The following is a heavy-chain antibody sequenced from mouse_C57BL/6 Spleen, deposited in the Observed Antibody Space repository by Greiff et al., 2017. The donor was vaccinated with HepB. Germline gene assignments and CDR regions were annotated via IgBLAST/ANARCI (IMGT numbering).Heavy chain of an antibody. CDR2: INPSNGGT. Sequence: VQLQQSGTELVKPGASVKLSCKASGYTFTSYWMHWVKQRPGQGLEWIGNINPSNGGTNYNEKFKSKATLTVDKSSSTADMQLSSMTSEDSAVYYCARSFDYGSSYGGYAMDYWGQGTSVTVSS. CDR3: ARSFDYGSSYGGYAMDY. CDR1: GYTFTSYW. V-gene: IGHV1-53*01. D-gene: IGHD1-1*01. J-gene: IGHJ4*01.